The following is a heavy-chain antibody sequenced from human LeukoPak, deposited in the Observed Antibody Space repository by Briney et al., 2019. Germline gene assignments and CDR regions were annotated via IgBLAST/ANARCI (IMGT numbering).Heavy chain of an antibody. CDR3: ARFTTILRFLEWLRYFDY. CDR1: GGSFSGYY. CDR2: INHSGST. V-gene: IGHV4-34*01. J-gene: IGHJ4*02. Sequence: KPSETLSLTCAVHGGSFSGYYWSWIRQPPGKGLEWIGEINHSGSTNYNPSLKSRVTISVDTSKNQFSLKLSSVTAADTAVYYCARFTTILRFLEWLRYFDYWGQGTLVTVSS. D-gene: IGHD3-3*01.